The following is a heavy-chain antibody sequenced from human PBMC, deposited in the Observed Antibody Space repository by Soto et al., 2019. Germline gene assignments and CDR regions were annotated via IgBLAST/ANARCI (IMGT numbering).Heavy chain of an antibody. CDR1: GGTFSSYT. V-gene: IGHV1-69*13. CDR3: ASGIQLWLRRINNGYSG. Sequence: ASVKVSCKASGGTFSSYTISWVRQAPGQGLEWMGGIIPMFGTANYAQRLQDRVTITADESTNTVYMELSSLRSEDTAVYFCASGIQLWLRRINNGYSGWGQGTLVTVSS. CDR2: IIPMFGTA. J-gene: IGHJ4*02. D-gene: IGHD5-18*01.